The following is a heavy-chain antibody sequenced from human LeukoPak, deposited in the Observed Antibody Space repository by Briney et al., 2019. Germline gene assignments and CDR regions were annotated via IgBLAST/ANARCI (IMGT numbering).Heavy chain of an antibody. D-gene: IGHD2-15*01. J-gene: IGHJ6*02. V-gene: IGHV3-33*01. Sequence: GGSLRLSCAASGFTFSSYGMHWVRQAPGKGLEWVAVIWYDGSNKYYADSVKGRFTISRDNSKNTLYLQMNSLRAEDTAVYYCARPDFYCSGGSCYSDYYYYYGMDVWGQGTTVTVSS. CDR1: GFTFSSYG. CDR3: ARPDFYCSGGSCYSDYYYYYGMDV. CDR2: IWYDGSNK.